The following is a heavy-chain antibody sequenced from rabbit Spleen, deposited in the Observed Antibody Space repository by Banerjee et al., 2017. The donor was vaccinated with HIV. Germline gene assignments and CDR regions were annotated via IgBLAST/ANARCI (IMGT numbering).Heavy chain of an antibody. Sequence: QSLEESGGDLVKPGASLTLTCTASGFSFSSNDYMCWVRQAPGKGLEWISCIAGSSSGFTYSATWAKGRFTVSKTSSTTVTLRMTSLTAADTATYFCARDAAGREDFNLWGPGTLVTVS. V-gene: IGHV1S40*01. CDR2: IAGSSSGFT. CDR1: GFSFSSNDY. CDR3: ARDAAGREDFNL. D-gene: IGHD4-2*01. J-gene: IGHJ4*01.